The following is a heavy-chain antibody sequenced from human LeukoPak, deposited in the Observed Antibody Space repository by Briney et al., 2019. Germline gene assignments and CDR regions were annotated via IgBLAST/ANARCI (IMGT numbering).Heavy chain of an antibody. CDR1: GGSISSSSYY. CDR3: ARRGGDYYGSGSYGEN. Sequence: ETLSLTCTVSGGSISSSSYYWGWIRQPPGKGLEWIGSIYYSGSTYYNPSLKSRVTISVDTSENQFSLKLSSVTAADTAVYYCARRGGDYYGSGSYGENWGQGTLVTVSS. V-gene: IGHV4-39*01. J-gene: IGHJ4*02. D-gene: IGHD3-10*01. CDR2: IYYSGST.